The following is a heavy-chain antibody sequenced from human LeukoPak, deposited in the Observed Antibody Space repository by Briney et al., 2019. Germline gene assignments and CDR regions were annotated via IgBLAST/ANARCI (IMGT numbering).Heavy chain of an antibody. V-gene: IGHV3-30-3*01. J-gene: IGHJ3*02. CDR3: TRVGPRAFDI. CDR1: GFNFSAYA. CDR2: ISYDGSNK. Sequence: GGSLRLSCEGPGFNFSAYAMTWVRQAPGKGLEWVAVISYDGSNKYYADSVKGRFTISRDNSKNTLYLQMNSLRAEDTAVYYCTRVGPRAFDIWGQGTMVTVSS.